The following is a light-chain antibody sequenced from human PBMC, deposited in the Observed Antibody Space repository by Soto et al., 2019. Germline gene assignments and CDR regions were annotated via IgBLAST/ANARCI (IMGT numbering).Light chain of an antibody. CDR3: QQADSLPWP. V-gene: IGKV1D-12*01. CDR1: KDISTS. Sequence: QVTQSPSSVSASVGDRVTITCQTSKDISTSVAWYQQKPGKAPNLLIYSASALHRGVPSRFSGSGSGADFTLTVSSLQPEDSATYYCQQADSLPWPFGQWNTVDIK. CDR2: SAS. J-gene: IGKJ2*01.